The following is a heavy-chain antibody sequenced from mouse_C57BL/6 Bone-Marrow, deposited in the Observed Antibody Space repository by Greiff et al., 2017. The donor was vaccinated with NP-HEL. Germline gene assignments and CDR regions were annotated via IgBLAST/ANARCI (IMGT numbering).Heavy chain of an antibody. D-gene: IGHD1-1*01. CDR2: INPNNGGT. CDR1: GYTFTDYY. J-gene: IGHJ3*01. CDR3: ARMDYGSSYWFAY. V-gene: IGHV1-26*01. Sequence: EVQLQQSGPELVKPGASVKISCKASGYTFTDYYMNWVKQSPGQSLEWIGDINPNNGGTRYIQKFKGKATLTVDTSSSTAYMELRSLTSEDSAVYYCARMDYGSSYWFAYWGQGTLVTVSA.